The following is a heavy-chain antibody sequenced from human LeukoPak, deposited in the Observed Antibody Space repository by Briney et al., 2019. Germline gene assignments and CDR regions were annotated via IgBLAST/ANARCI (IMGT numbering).Heavy chain of an antibody. V-gene: IGHV4-59*01. CDR1: GGSMSSYY. J-gene: IGHJ4*02. D-gene: IGHD3-9*01. Sequence: TSETLSLTCTVSGGSMSSYYWSWIRQPPGNGLGWIGYIYYSGSTNYNPSLKSRVTISVDTSKNQFSQKLSSVIAADTAVYYCARTFITYDILTGYYGTAYFDYWGQGTLVTVSS. CDR2: IYYSGST. CDR3: ARTFITYDILTGYYGTAYFDY.